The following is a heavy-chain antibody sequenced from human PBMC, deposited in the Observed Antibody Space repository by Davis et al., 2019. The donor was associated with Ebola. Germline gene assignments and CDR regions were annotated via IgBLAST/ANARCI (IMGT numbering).Heavy chain of an antibody. CDR3: AKGWLRTGLDD. V-gene: IGHV6-1*01. CDR1: GDSASGGSAA. J-gene: IGHJ4*02. CDR2: TYYLSKWYN. Sequence: PSQTLSLTCALSGDSASGGSAAGNWIRQSPSRGLERPGRTYYLSKWYNDYAPSVVGRISINADTSKNHFSLQLNSVTPEDTAVYYCAKGWLRTGLDDWGQGTLVTVSS. D-gene: IGHD5-12*01.